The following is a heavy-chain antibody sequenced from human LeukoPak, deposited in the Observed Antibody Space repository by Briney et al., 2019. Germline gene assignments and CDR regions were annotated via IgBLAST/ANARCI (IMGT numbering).Heavy chain of an antibody. Sequence: SETLSLTCTVSGGSIRGYYWSCIRQPAGKGLEWIGRIYASGSTSYNPSLKSRVTISIDTSKHQFSLKVNSVTAADTAVFYCARGRGCSGGSCYYFDYWGQGTLVTVSS. D-gene: IGHD2-15*01. V-gene: IGHV4-4*07. CDR2: IYASGST. J-gene: IGHJ4*02. CDR1: GGSIRGYY. CDR3: ARGRGCSGGSCYYFDY.